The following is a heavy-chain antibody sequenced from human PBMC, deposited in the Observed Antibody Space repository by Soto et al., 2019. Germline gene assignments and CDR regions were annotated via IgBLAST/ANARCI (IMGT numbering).Heavy chain of an antibody. CDR1: GFTFSNYA. J-gene: IGHJ4*02. CDR2: ISGSGGST. D-gene: IGHD3-3*01. CDR3: AKDLIPFWSGPSTTIDY. V-gene: IGHV3-23*01. Sequence: GGSLRLSCAASGFTFSNYAMSWVRQAPGKGLEWVSVISGSGGSTYYADSVKGRFTISRDNSKNTLYLQMNSLRAEDTAVYYCAKDLIPFWSGPSTTIDYWGQGTLVTVSS.